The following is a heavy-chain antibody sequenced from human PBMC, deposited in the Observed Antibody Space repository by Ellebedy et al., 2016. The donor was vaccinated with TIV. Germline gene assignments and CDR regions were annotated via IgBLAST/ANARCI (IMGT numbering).Heavy chain of an antibody. CDR1: GFTFNSYY. CDR3: VRGKGYCISTSCSPTNDFDY. V-gene: IGHV3-30-3*01. D-gene: IGHD2-2*01. CDR2: ISYDGNSK. Sequence: PGGSLRLSCAASGFTFNSYYMHWVRQAPGKGLEWVAVISYDGNSKYYADSVKGRFTISRDNAKNSLYLQMNSLRAKDTAVYYCVRGKGYCISTSCSPTNDFDYWGQGTLVTVSS. J-gene: IGHJ4*02.